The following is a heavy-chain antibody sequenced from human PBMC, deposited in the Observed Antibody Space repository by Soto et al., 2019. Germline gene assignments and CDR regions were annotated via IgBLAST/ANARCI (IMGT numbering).Heavy chain of an antibody. V-gene: IGHV1-3*01. D-gene: IGHD3-10*01. CDR1: GFTFTSYA. CDR3: ARVPPWGNSAGDYYIQHYDS. J-gene: IGHJ4*02. Sequence: ASVKVSCKSSGFTFTSYAIHWLRQAPGQRPQWMGWINGGSGNTKYSQDFQGRVTFTRDTFATTAYLELSSLRSEDTAVYYCARVPPWGNSAGDYYIQHYDSWGQGTPVTVSS. CDR2: INGGSGNT.